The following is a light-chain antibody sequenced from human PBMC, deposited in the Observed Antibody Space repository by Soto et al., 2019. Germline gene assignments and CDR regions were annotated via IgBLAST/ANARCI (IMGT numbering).Light chain of an antibody. CDR2: AAS. Sequence: DIPMTQSPSSLSASVEDRVTITCRASQSVSTYLNWYHHKPGKAPKLLIYAASTLQRGVPSRFSGSGSGTDFTRTINSLPPEDFGTYYCQQSYGTPFTFDPGTKVDIK. CDR1: QSVSTY. J-gene: IGKJ3*01. V-gene: IGKV1-39*01. CDR3: QQSYGTPFT.